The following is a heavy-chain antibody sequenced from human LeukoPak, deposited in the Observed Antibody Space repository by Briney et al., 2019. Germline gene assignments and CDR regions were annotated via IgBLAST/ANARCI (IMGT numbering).Heavy chain of an antibody. V-gene: IGHV4-61*01. Sequence: PSETLSLACTVSGGSVSSGSYYWSWIRQPPGKGLEWIGYIYYSGSTNYNPSLKSRVTISVDTSKNQFSLKLSSVTAADTAVYYCARVLPYSSGLDYWGQGTLVTVSS. J-gene: IGHJ4*02. CDR1: GGSVSSGSYY. CDR3: ARVLPYSSGLDY. CDR2: IYYSGST. D-gene: IGHD6-19*01.